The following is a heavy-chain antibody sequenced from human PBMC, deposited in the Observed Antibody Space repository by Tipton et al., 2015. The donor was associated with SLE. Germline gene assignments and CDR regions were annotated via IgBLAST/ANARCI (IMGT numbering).Heavy chain of an antibody. CDR1: GFTFSRYA. Sequence: SLRLSCAASGFTFSRYAINWVRQAPGKGLEWVSSIDILSDFNHADSVKGRFTVSRDKAKNSVFLQMDSLRVEDTGVYYCARSGPTLHAFDIWGQGTMVTVSS. J-gene: IGHJ3*02. CDR3: ARSGPTLHAFDI. D-gene: IGHD3-10*01. CDR2: IDILSDF. V-gene: IGHV3-21*03.